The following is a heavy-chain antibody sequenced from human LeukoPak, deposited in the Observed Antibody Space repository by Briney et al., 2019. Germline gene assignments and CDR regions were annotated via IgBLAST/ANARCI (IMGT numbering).Heavy chain of an antibody. CDR1: GGSISNYY. CDR2: IYYSGST. D-gene: IGHD1-14*01. V-gene: IGHV4-59*08. Sequence: SETLSLTCTVSGGSISNYYWSWIRQPPGKGLEWIGCIYYSGSTNYNLSLKSRVTISVDTSKNQFSLELSSVTAADTAVYYCARGVEPLAANTLAYWGQGTLVTVSS. J-gene: IGHJ4*02. CDR3: ARGVEPLAANTLAY.